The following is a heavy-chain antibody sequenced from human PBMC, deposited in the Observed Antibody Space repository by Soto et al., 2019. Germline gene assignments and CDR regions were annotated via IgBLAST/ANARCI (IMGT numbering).Heavy chain of an antibody. CDR1: GGSISSGGYY. CDR3: ARAVPPGYSYGYPYYFDY. V-gene: IGHV4-31*03. Sequence: QVQLQESGPGLVKPSQTLSLTCTVSGGSISSGGYYWSWIRQHPGKGLEWIGYIYYSGSTYYNPSLKSRVTISVDTAKNQSSLKLSSVTAADTAVYYCARAVPPGYSYGYPYYFDYWGQGTLVTVSS. D-gene: IGHD5-18*01. CDR2: IYYSGST. J-gene: IGHJ4*02.